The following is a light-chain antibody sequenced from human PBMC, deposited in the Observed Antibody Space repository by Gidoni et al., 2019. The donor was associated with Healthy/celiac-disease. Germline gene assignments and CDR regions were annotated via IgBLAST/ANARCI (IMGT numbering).Light chain of an antibody. Sequence: DIQMTQSPSSLSASVGDRVTITCRASQSISSYLNWYQQKPGKAPKLLIYAASSLQSGVPSRFSGSGSGTDFTLTISSLQPEDFATYYCQQSYSTPPFTFGHXTKVDIK. CDR2: AAS. CDR3: QQSYSTPPFT. V-gene: IGKV1-39*01. CDR1: QSISSY. J-gene: IGKJ3*01.